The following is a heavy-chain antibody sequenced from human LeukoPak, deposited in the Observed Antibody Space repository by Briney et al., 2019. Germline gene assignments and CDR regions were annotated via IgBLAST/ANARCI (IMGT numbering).Heavy chain of an antibody. CDR1: GYTFTGYY. Sequence: ASVKVSCKASGYTFTGYYMHWVRQAPGQGLEWMGWINPNSGGTNHAQKFQGRVTMTRDTSISTAYMELSRLRSDDTAVYFCARDLWSTAAGIFDFWGQGALVTVSS. D-gene: IGHD6-25*01. V-gene: IGHV1-2*02. CDR2: INPNSGGT. J-gene: IGHJ4*01. CDR3: ARDLWSTAAGIFDF.